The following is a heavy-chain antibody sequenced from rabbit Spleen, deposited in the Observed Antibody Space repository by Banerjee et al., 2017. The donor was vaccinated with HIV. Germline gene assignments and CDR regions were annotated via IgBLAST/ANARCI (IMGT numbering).Heavy chain of an antibody. V-gene: IGHV1S47*01. D-gene: IGHD4-1*01. J-gene: IGHJ4*01. CDR2: IYIGGGNT. Sequence: QEQLKESGGGLVQPGGSLKLSCKASGFTLSSYYMNWVRQAPGKGLEWIGCIYIGGGNTWYASWAKGRFTITRSTSLNTVTLQLNSLTAADTATYFCARDLAGVIGWNFGWWGPGTLVTVS. CDR1: GFTLSSYY. CDR3: ARDLAGVIGWNFGW.